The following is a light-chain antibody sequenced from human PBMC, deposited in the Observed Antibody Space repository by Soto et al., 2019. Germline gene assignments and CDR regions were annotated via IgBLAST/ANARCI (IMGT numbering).Light chain of an antibody. J-gene: IGLJ1*01. CDR3: SSFTSRFTFNYI. Sequence: QSVLTQPGSVSGSPGQSITISCTGTSSDVGGYNYVSWYQQHLGKAPKIIIYEVTNRPSGVSNRFSGSKSGNTASLTISGLQAEDDADYYCSSFTSRFTFNYIFGTGTKLTVL. CDR1: SSDVGGYNY. CDR2: EVT. V-gene: IGLV2-14*01.